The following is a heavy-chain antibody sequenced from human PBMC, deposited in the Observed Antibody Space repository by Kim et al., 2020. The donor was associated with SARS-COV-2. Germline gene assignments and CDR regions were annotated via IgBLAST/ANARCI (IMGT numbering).Heavy chain of an antibody. CDR3: ASHSRYYYDSSGYENY. CDR1: GGSISSSSYY. D-gene: IGHD3-22*01. CDR2: IYYSGST. V-gene: IGHV4-39*01. Sequence: SETLSLTCTVSGGSISSSSYYWGWIRQPPGKGLEWIGSIYYSGSTYYNPSLKSRVTISVDTSKNQFSLKLSSVTAADTAVYYCASHSRYYYDSSGYENYWGQGTLVTVSS. J-gene: IGHJ4*02.